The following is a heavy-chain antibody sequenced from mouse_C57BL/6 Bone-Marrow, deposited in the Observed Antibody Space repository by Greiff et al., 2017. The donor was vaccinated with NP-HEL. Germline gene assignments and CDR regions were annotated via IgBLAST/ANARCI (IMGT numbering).Heavy chain of an antibody. Sequence: VQLQQSGAELVKPGASVKLSCTASGFTIKDYYMHWVKQRTEQGLEWIGRIDPEDGETKYAPTFQGKATITADTSSNTAYLQLSSLTSEDTAVYYCARGDYDYELDYWGQGTTLTVSS. V-gene: IGHV14-2*01. J-gene: IGHJ2*01. CDR1: GFTIKDYY. D-gene: IGHD2-4*01. CDR2: IDPEDGET. CDR3: ARGDYDYELDY.